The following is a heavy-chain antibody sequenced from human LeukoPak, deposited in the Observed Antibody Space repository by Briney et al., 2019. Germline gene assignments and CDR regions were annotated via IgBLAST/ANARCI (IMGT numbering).Heavy chain of an antibody. J-gene: IGHJ6*02. CDR1: GYTLTELS. D-gene: IGHD2-21*02. CDR2: FDPEDGET. Sequence: GESLKVSCKVSGYTLTELSMHWVRQAPGKGLEWMGGFDPEDGETIYAQKFQGRVTMTEDTSTDTACMELSSLRSEDTAVYYCVGRVVVTARRVFSYYYGMDVWGQGTTVTVSS. CDR3: VGRVVVTARRVFSYYYGMDV. V-gene: IGHV1-24*01.